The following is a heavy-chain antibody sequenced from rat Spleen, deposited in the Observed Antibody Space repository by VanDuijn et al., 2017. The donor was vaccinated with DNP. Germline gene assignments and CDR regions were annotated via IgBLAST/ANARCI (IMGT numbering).Heavy chain of an antibody. CDR1: GFTFNNYW. D-gene: IGHD1-2*01. CDR2: ISASGGST. V-gene: IGHV5-27*01. Sequence: EVQLVESGGDLVQPGRSLKLSCAASGFTFNNYWMTWVRQAPTKGLEWVATISASGGSTYYRDSVKGRFTISRDNAKSTLYLQLDSLRSEDTATYFCTRRDYYSTFGFAYWGQGTLVTVSS. CDR3: TRRDYYSTFGFAY. J-gene: IGHJ3*01.